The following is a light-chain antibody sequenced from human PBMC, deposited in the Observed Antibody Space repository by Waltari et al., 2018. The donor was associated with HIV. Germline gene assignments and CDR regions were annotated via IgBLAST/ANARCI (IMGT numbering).Light chain of an antibody. Sequence: NFILTQPHPVSESPGKTVTISCTRSGGNIARYYVQWYQQRPDTAPTTVIYEDTKRPSGVPDRSSGSIDSSSNSASLTISGLQTDDEADYYCQSYYLNIVVFGGGTKLTVL. CDR1: GGNIARYY. CDR2: EDT. V-gene: IGLV6-57*04. CDR3: QSYYLNIVV. J-gene: IGLJ2*01.